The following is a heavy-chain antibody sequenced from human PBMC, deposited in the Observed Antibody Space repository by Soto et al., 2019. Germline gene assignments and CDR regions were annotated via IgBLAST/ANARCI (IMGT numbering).Heavy chain of an antibody. D-gene: IGHD2-15*01. CDR3: ARDLHSGGKYWYFDI. CDR1: GYTFTHYG. J-gene: IGHJ2*01. CDR2: INSFSGDT. V-gene: IGHV1-18*01. Sequence: QVQLVQSGAEVKKPGASVKVSCKASGYTFTHYGITLVRQAPGQGLEWMGWINSFSGDTNYPQKLQGRLTMTTDTTTNTVYMELRNLRSDDTAFYYCARDLHSGGKYWYFDIWGRGTLVTVSS.